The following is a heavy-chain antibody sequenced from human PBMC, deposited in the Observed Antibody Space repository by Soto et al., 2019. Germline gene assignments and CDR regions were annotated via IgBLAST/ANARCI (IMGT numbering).Heavy chain of an antibody. CDR2: TSAYNGNT. CDR1: GYTFTSYG. CDR3: AREGITMVRETRRAFDP. D-gene: IGHD3-10*01. J-gene: IGHJ5*02. Sequence: GASVKVSCKASGYTFTSYGISWVRQAPGQGLEWMGWTSAYNGNTSYAQKLQGRVTMTTDTSTSTAYMELRSLRSDDTAVYYCAREGITMVRETRRAFDPWGQGTLVTVSS. V-gene: IGHV1-18*01.